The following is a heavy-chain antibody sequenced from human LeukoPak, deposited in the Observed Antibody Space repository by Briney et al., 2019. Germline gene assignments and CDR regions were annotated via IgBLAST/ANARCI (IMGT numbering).Heavy chain of an antibody. D-gene: IGHD3-3*01. J-gene: IGHJ4*02. CDR3: ARSFSILGSAYHFDN. V-gene: IGHV5-51*01. CDR1: GYSFTSFW. CDR2: IYAGDADV. Sequence: GESLKLSCKDSGYSFTSFWIAWVRQTPGKGLQWMGIIYAGDADVRYSPSFEGQVTISVDKSSNTAFLQWRSLKASDTGMYYCARSFSILGSAYHFDNWGQGTLVTVSS.